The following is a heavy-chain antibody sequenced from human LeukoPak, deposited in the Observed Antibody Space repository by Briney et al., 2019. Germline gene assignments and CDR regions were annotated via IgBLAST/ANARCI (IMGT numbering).Heavy chain of an antibody. CDR2: INPNSGGT. CDR3: ARDRNYYDHNGNFDY. CDR1: GYTVTGYH. D-gene: IGHD3-22*01. J-gene: IGHJ4*02. Sequence: ASVKVSCKASGYTVTGYHMHWVRQAPGQGLEWMGWINPNSGGTNYAQKFQGRVTLTRDTSLSTAYMELSRLRSDDTAVYYCARDRNYYDHNGNFDYWGQGTLVTVSS. V-gene: IGHV1-2*02.